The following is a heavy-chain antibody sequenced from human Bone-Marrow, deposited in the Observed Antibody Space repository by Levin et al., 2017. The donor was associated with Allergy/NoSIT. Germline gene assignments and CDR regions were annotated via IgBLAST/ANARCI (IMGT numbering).Heavy chain of an antibody. Sequence: ASETLSLTCAVSGGSISSGGYSWSWIRQPPGKGLEWIGYIYHSGSTYYNPSLKSRVTISVDRSKNQFSLKLSSVTAADTAVYYCASGGYSSDFDYWGQGTLVTVSS. V-gene: IGHV4-30-2*01. D-gene: IGHD5-18*01. J-gene: IGHJ4*02. CDR2: IYHSGST. CDR3: ASGGYSSDFDY. CDR1: GGSISSGGYS.